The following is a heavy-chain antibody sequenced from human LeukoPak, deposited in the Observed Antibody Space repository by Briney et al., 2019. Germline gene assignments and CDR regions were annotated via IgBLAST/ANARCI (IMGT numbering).Heavy chain of an antibody. CDR2: ISSSSTFI. J-gene: IGHJ4*02. CDR1: GFTLSSYE. D-gene: IGHD5-12*01. CDR3: ARDGYSGYDSDNDY. Sequence: PGGSLRLSCAASGFTLSSYEMKWVRQAPGKGLEWVSSISSSSTFIYYAHSVKGRFTISRDNAKNSLYLQMDSLRAEDTAVYYCARDGYSGYDSDNDYWGQGTLVTVSS. V-gene: IGHV3-21*01.